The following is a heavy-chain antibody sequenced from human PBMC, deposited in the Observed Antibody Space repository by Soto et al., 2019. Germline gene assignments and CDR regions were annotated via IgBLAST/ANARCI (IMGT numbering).Heavy chain of an antibody. CDR1: GFTFSSSG. CDR3: ARAIYSYGSGTYYYYYYYVDV. Sequence: GGSLRLSCAASGFTFSSSGMHWVRQAPGKGLEWVAVIWYGGSNKYYADSVKGRFTISRDNSKNTLYLQMNSLRADDTAVYYCARAIYSYGSGTYYYYYYYVDVWGRGTTVTVSS. CDR2: IWYGGSNK. J-gene: IGHJ6*03. V-gene: IGHV3-33*01. D-gene: IGHD3-10*01.